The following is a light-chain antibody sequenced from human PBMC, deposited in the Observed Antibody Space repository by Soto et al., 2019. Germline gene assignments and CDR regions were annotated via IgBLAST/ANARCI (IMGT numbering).Light chain of an antibody. V-gene: IGKV1-9*01. CDR2: AAS. CDR3: QQLNSYPRLT. CDR1: QGIISY. J-gene: IGKJ4*01. Sequence: DIQLTQSPSLLSASVGDRVTITCRASQGIISYLAWYQQKPGKAPKLLIYAASTLQSGVPSRFSGSGSGTEFTLTIISLQAEDFATYYCQQLNSYPRLTFGGGTKVEIK.